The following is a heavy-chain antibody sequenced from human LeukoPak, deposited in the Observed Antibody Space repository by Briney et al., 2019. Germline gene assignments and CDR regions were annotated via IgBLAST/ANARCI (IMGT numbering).Heavy chain of an antibody. CDR1: GFTFSSYG. CDR3: AAHYDFWSGPIDY. J-gene: IGHJ4*02. CDR2: IWHDGSNK. V-gene: IGHV3-33*01. Sequence: GGSLRLSCAASGFTFSSYGMHWVRQAPGKGLEWVAVIWHDGSNKYYADSVKGRFTISRDNSKNTLYLQMNSLRAEDTAVYYCAAHYDFWSGPIDYWGQGTLVTVSS. D-gene: IGHD3-3*01.